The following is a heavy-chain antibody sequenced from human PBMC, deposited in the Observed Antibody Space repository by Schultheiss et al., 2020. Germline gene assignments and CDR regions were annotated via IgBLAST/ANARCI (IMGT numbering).Heavy chain of an antibody. CDR2: IYYSGST. J-gene: IGHJ5*02. CDR1: GGSISSSSYY. D-gene: IGHD3-10*01. CDR3: ARRGMVRGVMSNWFDP. V-gene: IGHV4-39*01. Sequence: SETLSLTCTVSGGSISSSSYYWGWIRQPPGKGLEWIGSIYYSGSTYYNPSLKSRDTISVDTSKNQFSLKLSSVTAADTAVYYCARRGMVRGVMSNWFDPWGQGTLVTVSS.